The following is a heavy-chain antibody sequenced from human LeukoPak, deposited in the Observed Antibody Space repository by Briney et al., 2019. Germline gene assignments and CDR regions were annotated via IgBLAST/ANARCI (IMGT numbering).Heavy chain of an antibody. CDR1: GFTFSSYG. CDR2: IRYDGSNK. CDR3: AKIVVVTANRDY. Sequence: GGSLRLSCAASGFTFSSYGMHWVRQAPGKGLEWVAFIRYDGSNKYYADSVKGRFTISRDNSKNTLYLQMNSLRAEDTAVYYRAKIVVVTANRDYWGQGTLVTVSS. J-gene: IGHJ4*02. V-gene: IGHV3-30*02. D-gene: IGHD2-21*02.